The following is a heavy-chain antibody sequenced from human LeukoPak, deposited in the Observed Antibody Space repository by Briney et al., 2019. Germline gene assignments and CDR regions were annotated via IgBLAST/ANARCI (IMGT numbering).Heavy chain of an antibody. CDR3: AREGLDYGEPRVSFDY. D-gene: IGHD4-17*01. Sequence: GGSLRLSCAASGFTFSSYAMSWVRQAPGKGLKWVSTINDNGAGTYYADSVKGRFTISRDNSYNTVSLQMNSLRDEDTGVYYCAREGLDYGEPRVSFDYWGQGTLVTVSS. CDR1: GFTFSSYA. V-gene: IGHV3-23*01. J-gene: IGHJ4*02. CDR2: INDNGAGT.